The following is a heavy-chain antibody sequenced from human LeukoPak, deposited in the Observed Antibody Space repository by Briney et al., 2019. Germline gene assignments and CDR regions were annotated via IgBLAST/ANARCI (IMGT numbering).Heavy chain of an antibody. D-gene: IGHD1-26*01. CDR1: GFTFGDYA. CDR2: IRSKTYGGTG. V-gene: IGHV3-49*03. J-gene: IGHJ4*02. CDR3: TRSESGTYKGGFDF. Sequence: GGSLRLSCTASGFTFGDYAMNWFRQAPGKGVEWVGFIRSKTYGGTGEYAASVKGRFTISRDDSKSIAHLQMNSLKTEDTAVYYCTRSESGTYKGGFDFWGQGTLVTASS.